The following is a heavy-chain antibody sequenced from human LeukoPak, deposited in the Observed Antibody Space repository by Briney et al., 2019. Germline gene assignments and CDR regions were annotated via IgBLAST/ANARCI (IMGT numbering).Heavy chain of an antibody. CDR3: ARDFIGSSPYYFDY. J-gene: IGHJ4*02. V-gene: IGHV3-7*01. CDR2: IKQDGSEK. CDR1: GFTFSSCW. Sequence: GGSLRLSCAASGFTFSSCWMSWVRQAPVKGLEWVTNIKQDGSEKYYVDSVKGRFTISRDNAKNSLYLQMNSLRAEDTAVYYCARDFIGSSPYYFDYWGQGTLVTVSS. D-gene: IGHD3-10*01.